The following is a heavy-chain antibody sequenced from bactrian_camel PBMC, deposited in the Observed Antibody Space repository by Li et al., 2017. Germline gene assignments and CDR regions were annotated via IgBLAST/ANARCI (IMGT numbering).Heavy chain of an antibody. CDR1: GDTANKCS. CDR2: IIDDGTT. CDR3: AVDLAYSDLVAGRPQY. J-gene: IGHJ4*01. V-gene: IGHV3S53*01. D-gene: IGHD6*01. Sequence: HVQLVESGGGLVQPGGSLRLSCAASGDTANKCSMGWYHQAPGKERELVSTIIDDGTTDYSDSVKGRFTISQDNAKNTVYLQMNSLKPEDTGAYYCAVDLAYSDLVAGRPQYWGLGTQVTVS.